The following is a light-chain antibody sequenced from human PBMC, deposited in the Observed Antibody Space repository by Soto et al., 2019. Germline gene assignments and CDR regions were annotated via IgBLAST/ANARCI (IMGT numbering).Light chain of an antibody. CDR3: CSYTRSYTWV. CDR2: KVS. CDR1: SSDVGDGDF. V-gene: IGLV2-14*01. Sequence: QSALTQPASVSGSPRQSITISCTGTSSDVGDGDFVSWYQQRPGNAPNLMIYKVSNRPSGVSNRFSGSKSGNTASLTISGLQAEDEADYYCCSYTRSYTWVFGGGTKVTVL. J-gene: IGLJ3*02.